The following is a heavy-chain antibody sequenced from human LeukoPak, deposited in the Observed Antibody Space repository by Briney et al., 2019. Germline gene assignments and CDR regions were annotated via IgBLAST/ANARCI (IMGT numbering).Heavy chain of an antibody. Sequence: GGSLRLSCAASGFTVSSDYMSWVRQAPGKGLERVSVIYIDGTTYYADSVKGRFTISRDNSKNTLYLQMNSLRAEDTAVYYCARDPGLPNGMDVWGQGTTVTVSS. V-gene: IGHV3-53*01. CDR2: IYIDGTT. CDR3: ARDPGLPNGMDV. J-gene: IGHJ6*02. CDR1: GFTVSSDY. D-gene: IGHD5-18*01.